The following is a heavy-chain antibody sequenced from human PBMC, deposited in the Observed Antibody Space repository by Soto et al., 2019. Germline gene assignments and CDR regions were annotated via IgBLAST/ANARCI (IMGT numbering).Heavy chain of an antibody. CDR3: AKEAGYCSGGSCFGRIYYFDY. J-gene: IGHJ4*02. D-gene: IGHD2-15*01. CDR1: GFTFSSYA. CDR2: ISGSGGST. Sequence: GGSLRLSCAASGFTFSSYAMSWVRQAPGKGLEWVSAISGSGGSTYYADSVKGRFTISRDNSKNTLYLQMNSLRAEDTAVYYCAKEAGYCSGGSCFGRIYYFDYWGQGTLVTVSS. V-gene: IGHV3-23*01.